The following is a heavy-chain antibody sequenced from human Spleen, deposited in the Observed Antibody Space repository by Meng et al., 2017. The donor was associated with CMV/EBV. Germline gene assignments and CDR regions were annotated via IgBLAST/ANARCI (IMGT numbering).Heavy chain of an antibody. Sequence: GESLKISCAASGFTFGSYEMNWVRQAPGKGLEWVAYISGSGSIIYYTDSVKGRFTISRDNAENSLHLQMHSLRAEDTALYYCARDPHTAVHSGYFDCWGQGTLVTVSS. CDR2: ISGSGSII. CDR3: ARDPHTAVHSGYFDC. V-gene: IGHV3-48*03. J-gene: IGHJ4*02. D-gene: IGHD4-23*01. CDR1: GFTFGSYE.